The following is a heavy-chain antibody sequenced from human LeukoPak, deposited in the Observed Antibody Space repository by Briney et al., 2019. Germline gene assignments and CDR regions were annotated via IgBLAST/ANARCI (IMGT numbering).Heavy chain of an antibody. CDR3: ARSIVGVRKRNDY. D-gene: IGHD1-26*01. J-gene: IGHJ4*02. Sequence: ASVKVSCKASGYTFTNYDIIWVRQASGQGLEWMGWMNPNSGHTGYAQKFQGRVTMTRTTSISTAYMELTSLTSEDSAVYYCARSIVGVRKRNDYWGQGTLVTVSS. V-gene: IGHV1-8*01. CDR2: MNPNSGHT. CDR1: GYTFTNYD.